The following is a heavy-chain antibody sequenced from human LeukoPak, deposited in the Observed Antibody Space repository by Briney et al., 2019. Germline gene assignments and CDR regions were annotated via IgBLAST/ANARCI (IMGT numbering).Heavy chain of an antibody. CDR2: TSGSGGST. CDR3: AKERGSGSSWYGALYFDY. CDR1: GFTFSSYA. V-gene: IGHV3-23*01. D-gene: IGHD6-13*01. J-gene: IGHJ4*02. Sequence: GGSLRLSCAASGFTFSSYAMSWVRQAPGKGLEWVSATSGSGGSTYYADSVKGRFTISRDNSKNTLYLQMNSLRAEDTAVYYCAKERGSGSSWYGALYFDYWGQGTLVTVSS.